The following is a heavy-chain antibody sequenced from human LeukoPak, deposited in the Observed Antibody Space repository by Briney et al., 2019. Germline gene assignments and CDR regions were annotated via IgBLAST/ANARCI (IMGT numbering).Heavy chain of an antibody. Sequence: GGSLRLSCAASGFPFNAYWMTWVRQAPGKGLEWVANIRQDGDTKYYVDSVKGRFTISRDNAKNSLYLQMNSLRAEDTAVYYCASSVYCSSTSCYSSILPIWGQGTMVTVSS. J-gene: IGHJ3*02. V-gene: IGHV3-7*01. CDR1: GFPFNAYW. CDR2: IRQDGDTK. CDR3: ASSVYCSSTSCYSSILPI. D-gene: IGHD2-2*01.